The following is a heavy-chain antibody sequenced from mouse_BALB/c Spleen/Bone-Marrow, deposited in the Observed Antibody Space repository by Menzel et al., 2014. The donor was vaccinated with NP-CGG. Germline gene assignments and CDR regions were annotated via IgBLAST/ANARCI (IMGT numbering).Heavy chain of an antibody. CDR1: GFTFTDYY. Sequence: EVKLMESGGGLVQPGGSLRLSCATSGFTFTDYYMNWVRQPPGKALEWLGFIRNKANGYITEYSVSEEGRFTISRDNSKSILYLQMNTLRAEDSATYYCARDIRLGYGMDYWGPGTSVTVST. CDR2: IRNKANGYIT. V-gene: IGHV7-3*02. CDR3: ARDIRLGYGMDY. D-gene: IGHD3-2*02. J-gene: IGHJ4*01.